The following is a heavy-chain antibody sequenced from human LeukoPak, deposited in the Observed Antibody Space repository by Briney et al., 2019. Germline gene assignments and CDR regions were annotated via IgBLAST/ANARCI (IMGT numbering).Heavy chain of an antibody. V-gene: IGHV1-18*01. J-gene: IGHJ1*01. CDR1: GYTSTSYG. D-gene: IGHD1-26*01. CDR2: ISAYNGNT. Sequence: GASVKVSCKASGYTSTSYGISWVRQAPGQGLEWMGWISAYNGNTNYAQKLQGRVTMTTDTSTSTAYMELRSLRSDDTAVYYCARMPGGSYLEYFQHWGQGTLVTVSS. CDR3: ARMPGGSYLEYFQH.